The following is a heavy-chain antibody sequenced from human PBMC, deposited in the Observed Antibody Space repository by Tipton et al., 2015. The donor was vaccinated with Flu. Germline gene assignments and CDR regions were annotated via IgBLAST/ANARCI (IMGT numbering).Heavy chain of an antibody. D-gene: IGHD2-15*01. V-gene: IGHV4-59*01. CDR1: GGSISSYY. CDR2: IYYSGST. CDR3: ARRYCSGGSCVTGWFDP. Sequence: LRLSCTVSGGSISSYYWSWIRQPPGKGLEWIGYIYYSGSTNYNPSLKSRVTISVDTSKNQFSLKLSSVTAADTAVYYCARRYCSGGSCVTGWFDPWGQGTLVTVSS. J-gene: IGHJ5*02.